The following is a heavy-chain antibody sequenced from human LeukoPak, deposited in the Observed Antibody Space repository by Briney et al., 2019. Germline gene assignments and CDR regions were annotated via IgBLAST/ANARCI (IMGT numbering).Heavy chain of an antibody. CDR2: INSDGSST. CDR3: AREFSDYVWGSYRPPDY. D-gene: IGHD3-16*02. V-gene: IGHV3-74*01. Sequence: GGSLRLSCAASGFTFSSYWMHWLRQAPGKGLVWVSRINSDGSSTSYADSVKGRFTISRDTAKNTLYLQMNSLRAEDTAVYYCAREFSDYVWGSYRPPDYWGQGTLVTVSS. CDR1: GFTFSSYW. J-gene: IGHJ4*02.